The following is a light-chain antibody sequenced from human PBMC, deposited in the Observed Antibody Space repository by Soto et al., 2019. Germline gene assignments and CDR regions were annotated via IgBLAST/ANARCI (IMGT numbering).Light chain of an antibody. Sequence: QSALTQPPSASGSPGQSVTISCTGTSSDIGGYTYVSWYQHHPGKAPKLMIYEVSKRPSGVPDRFSGSKSGNTASLTVSGLQAEDEADYYCTSYAGSNSYVFGTGTQLTVL. J-gene: IGLJ1*01. CDR3: TSYAGSNSYV. CDR1: SSDIGGYTY. CDR2: EVS. V-gene: IGLV2-8*01.